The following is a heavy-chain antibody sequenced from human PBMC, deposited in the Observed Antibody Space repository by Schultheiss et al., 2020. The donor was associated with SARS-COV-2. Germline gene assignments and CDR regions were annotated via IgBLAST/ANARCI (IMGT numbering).Heavy chain of an antibody. CDR3: ARASGGTYLGAFDI. Sequence: GESLKISCVDSAFMFGSSVMYWVRQAPGKGLEWVAVISYDGSNKYYADSVRGRFTISRDNSNNTLYVQMNSLRVEDTAVFYCARASGGTYLGAFDIWGQGTLVTVSS. CDR2: ISYDGSNK. J-gene: IGHJ3*02. CDR1: AFMFGSSV. V-gene: IGHV3-30-3*01. D-gene: IGHD1-26*01.